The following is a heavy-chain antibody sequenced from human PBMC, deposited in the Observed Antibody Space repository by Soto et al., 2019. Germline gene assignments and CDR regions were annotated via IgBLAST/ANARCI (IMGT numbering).Heavy chain of an antibody. CDR1: GFTFSDYY. V-gene: IGHV3-11*06. CDR3: ARATGYYHTSGSDS. J-gene: IGHJ4*02. Sequence: GGSLRLSCAASGFTFSDYYMSWIRQAPGKGLEWISYISSNSNYKNHADSVRGRFTISRDSAKNSLYLQMNGLRAEETAVYYCARATGYYHTSGSDSWGQGTLVTVSS. CDR2: ISSNSNYK. D-gene: IGHD3-22*01.